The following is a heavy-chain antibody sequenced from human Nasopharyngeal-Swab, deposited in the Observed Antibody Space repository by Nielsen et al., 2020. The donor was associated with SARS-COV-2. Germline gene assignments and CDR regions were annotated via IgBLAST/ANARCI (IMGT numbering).Heavy chain of an antibody. V-gene: IGHV3-30*18. J-gene: IGHJ4*02. CDR2: ISYDGSNK. D-gene: IGHD1-26*01. Sequence: GESLKISYAASRFTFSSYGMHWVRQAPGKGLEWVAVISYDGSNKYYADSVKGRFTISRDNSKNTLYLQMNSLRAEDTAVYYCAKASIVGATDFDYWGQGTLVTGSS. CDR3: AKASIVGATDFDY. CDR1: RFTFSSYG.